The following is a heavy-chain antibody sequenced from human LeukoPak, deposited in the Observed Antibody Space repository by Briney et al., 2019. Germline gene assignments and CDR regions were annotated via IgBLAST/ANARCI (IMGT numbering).Heavy chain of an antibody. J-gene: IGHJ6*02. V-gene: IGHV1-24*01. CDR2: FIPEEGES. CDR3: ATVRSAGSGMDA. D-gene: IGHD1-26*01. CDR1: GDTLIELS. Sequence: ASVTVSCEVSGDTLIELSMHWVRQAPGKGLEWMGNFIPEEGESVYAQKFQGRVTMTEDPSADTAYMELSRLRSEATAVYYCATVRSAGSGMDALGQGTTVTVSS.